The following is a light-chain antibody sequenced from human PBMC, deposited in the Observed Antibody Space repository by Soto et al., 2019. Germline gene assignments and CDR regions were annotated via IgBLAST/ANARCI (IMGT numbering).Light chain of an antibody. V-gene: IGLV2-23*01. J-gene: IGLJ2*01. CDR3: CSYAGSTTV. Sequence: QSVLTQPASVSGSPGQSITISCTGTSSDVGRYNLVSWYQQHPGKAPKVMIYEGSNRPTGVSNRFSGSKSSNTASLTISGLQAEDEADYYCCSYAGSTTVFGGGTKLTVL. CDR1: SSDVGRYNL. CDR2: EGS.